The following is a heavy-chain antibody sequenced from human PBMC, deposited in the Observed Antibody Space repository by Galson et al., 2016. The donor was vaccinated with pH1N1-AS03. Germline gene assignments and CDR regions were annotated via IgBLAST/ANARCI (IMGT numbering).Heavy chain of an antibody. V-gene: IGHV1-3*04. CDR2: INTDTGYT. Sequence: SVKVSCKASGYTFTSHVVDWVRQAPGQSLEWMGWINTDTGYTKYSQKFQGRDTITKDTSATTAYLELNSLTSEATAVYYCARNSSGGGGLDHWGQGTLVTVSS. CDR1: GYTFTSHV. D-gene: IGHD3-22*01. CDR3: ARNSSGGGGLDH. J-gene: IGHJ4*02.